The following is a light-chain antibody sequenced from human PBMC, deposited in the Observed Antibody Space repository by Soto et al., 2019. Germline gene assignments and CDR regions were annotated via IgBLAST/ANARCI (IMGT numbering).Light chain of an antibody. J-gene: IGKJ4*01. Sequence: AIQLTQSPSSLSASIGDRVTITCRARQGIGSALAWYQQAPGKPPKLLIFDASTLENGVPSRFSGGGSGIHFTLTISSLQPEDFATYYCLLFNTYPQAFGGGTKVEIK. CDR2: DAS. CDR3: LLFNTYPQA. V-gene: IGKV1-13*02. CDR1: QGIGSA.